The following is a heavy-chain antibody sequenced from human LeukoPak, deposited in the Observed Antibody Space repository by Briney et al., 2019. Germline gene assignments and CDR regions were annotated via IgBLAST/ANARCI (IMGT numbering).Heavy chain of an antibody. V-gene: IGHV1-24*01. CDR2: VDPEDGET. CDR3: ARYGHSPFFDY. D-gene: IGHD4-17*01. Sequence: GASVKVSCKVSGYTLTELFMHWVRQAPGKGLEWMGGVDPEDGETVYAQKFQGRVSMTEDTSRDTAYMELSSLRSEDTAVYFCARYGHSPFFDYWGQGTLVIVSS. J-gene: IGHJ4*02. CDR1: GYTLTELF.